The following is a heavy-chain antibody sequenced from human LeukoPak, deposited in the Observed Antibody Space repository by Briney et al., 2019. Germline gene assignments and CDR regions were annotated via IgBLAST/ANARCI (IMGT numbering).Heavy chain of an antibody. CDR1: GFTFSSYA. V-gene: IGHV3-23*01. J-gene: IGHJ4*02. Sequence: GGSLRLSCAASGFTFSSYAMSWVRQAPGKGLEWVSAISGSGGSTYYADSVKGRFTISRDNSKNTPYLQMNSLRAEDTAVYYCSKSHYDILSGYCDFDYWGQGTLVTVSS. CDR3: SKSHYDILSGYCDFDY. CDR2: ISGSGGST. D-gene: IGHD3-9*01.